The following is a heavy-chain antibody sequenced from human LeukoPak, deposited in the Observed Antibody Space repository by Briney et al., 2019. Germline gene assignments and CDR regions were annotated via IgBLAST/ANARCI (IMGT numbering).Heavy chain of an antibody. D-gene: IGHD3-22*01. V-gene: IGHV4-34*01. CDR2: INHSGST. CDR1: GFTFSDYY. J-gene: IGHJ4*02. Sequence: PGGSLRLSCAASGFTFSDYYMSWIRQPPGKGLEWIGEINHSGSTNYNPSLKSRVTISVDTSKNQFSLKLSSVTAADTAVYYCARGAYYDSSGYYPYYFDYWGQGTLVTVSS. CDR3: ARGAYYDSSGYYPYYFDY.